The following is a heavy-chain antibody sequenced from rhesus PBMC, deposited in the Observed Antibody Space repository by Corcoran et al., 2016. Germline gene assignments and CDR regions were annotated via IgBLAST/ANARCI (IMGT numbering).Heavy chain of an antibody. CDR1: GFSLTTSGMG. Sequence: QVTLKESGPALVKPTQTLTLTCTFSGFSLTTSGMGVGWIRQPPGKALEWLALIYWDDDKHYSTSLTSRLTISKDTSKNQVVLTMTNMDPVDTATYYCARGVWGSSYFDYWGQGVLVTVSS. V-gene: IGHV2-174*01. CDR3: ARGVWGSSYFDY. D-gene: IGHD3-34*01. J-gene: IGHJ4*01. CDR2: IYWDDDK.